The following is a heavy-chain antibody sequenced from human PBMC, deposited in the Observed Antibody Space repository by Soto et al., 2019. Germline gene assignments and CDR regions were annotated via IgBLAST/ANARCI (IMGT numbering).Heavy chain of an antibody. D-gene: IGHD3-22*01. CDR1: GFTFSSYG. Sequence: GGSLRLSCAASGFTFSSYGMHWVRQAPGKGLEWVAVISYDGSNKYYADSVKGRFTISRDNSKNTLYLQMNSLRAEDTAVYYCAKQGDYYDSTLDYWGQGTLVTVSS. V-gene: IGHV3-30*18. CDR2: ISYDGSNK. J-gene: IGHJ4*02. CDR3: AKQGDYYDSTLDY.